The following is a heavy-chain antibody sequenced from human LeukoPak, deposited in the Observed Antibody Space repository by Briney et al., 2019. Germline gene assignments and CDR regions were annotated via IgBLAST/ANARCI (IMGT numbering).Heavy chain of an antibody. J-gene: IGHJ4*02. CDR2: INSDGKTT. D-gene: IGHD6-13*01. V-gene: IGHV3-74*01. CDR3: AKSGNSWSFDY. CDR1: GFTFSNSW. Sequence: GGSLRLSCAASGFTFSNSWMHWVRHAPGKGLVWVSRINSDGKTTSYADSVKGRFTISRDNAENSLYLQMNSLRDEDTALYYCAKSGNSWSFDYWGQGVLVTVSS.